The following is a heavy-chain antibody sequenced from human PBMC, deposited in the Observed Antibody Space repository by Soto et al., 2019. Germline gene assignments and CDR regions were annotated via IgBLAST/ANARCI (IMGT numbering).Heavy chain of an antibody. D-gene: IGHD1-1*01. CDR1: GDSVSSNSAG. V-gene: IGHV6-1*01. J-gene: IGHJ6*03. Sequence: SQTLSLTCDISGDSVSSNSAGWNWIRQTPSRGLEWLGRAYYKSKWYYTYAASVKSRITVSPDTSKNQFSLQLTSVTPEDTAVYYCARGSWDDVSGHYYMDVWDKRTTVTVS. CDR3: ARGSWDDVSGHYYMDV. CDR2: AYYKSKWYY.